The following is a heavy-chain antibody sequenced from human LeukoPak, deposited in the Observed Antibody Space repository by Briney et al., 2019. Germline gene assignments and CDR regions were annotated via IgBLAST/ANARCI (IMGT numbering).Heavy chain of an antibody. J-gene: IGHJ4*02. D-gene: IGHD5-18*01. CDR3: ARDPNRGYSYGYVDY. Sequence: GGSLRLSCAASGFTVSSNYMSWVRQAPGKGLEWVSVIYSGGSTYYADSVKGRFTISRDNSKNTLYLQMNSLRAEDTAVFYCARDPNRGYSYGYVDYWGQGTLVTVSS. CDR1: GFTVSSNY. CDR2: IYSGGST. V-gene: IGHV3-53*01.